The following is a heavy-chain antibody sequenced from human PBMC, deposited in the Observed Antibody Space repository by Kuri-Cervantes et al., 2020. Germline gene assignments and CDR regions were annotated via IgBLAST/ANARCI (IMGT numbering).Heavy chain of an antibody. Sequence: ASVKVSCKASGYTFSNYGISWVRQAPGQGLEWMGIINPSGGSTSYAQKFQGRVTMTRDTSTSTVYMELSSLRSEDTAVYYCAREAYCGGDCYSAVYYYYGMDVWGQGTTVTVSS. CDR1: GYTFSNYG. D-gene: IGHD2-21*02. J-gene: IGHJ6*02. CDR3: AREAYCGGDCYSAVYYYYGMDV. V-gene: IGHV1-46*01. CDR2: INPSGGST.